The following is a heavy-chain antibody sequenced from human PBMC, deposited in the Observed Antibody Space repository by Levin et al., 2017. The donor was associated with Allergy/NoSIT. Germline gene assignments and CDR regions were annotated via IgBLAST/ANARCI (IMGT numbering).Heavy chain of an antibody. CDR1: GFTFSIYS. V-gene: IGHV3-21*01. CDR2: ISENNKNI. Sequence: RSGGSLRLSCAASGFTFSIYSMNWVRQAPGKGLEWVSSISENNKNIFYGDSVKGRFTISRDDAKNSLYLQMNSLRAEDTAVYYCARWMTTSHMDVWGKGTTVTVSS. CDR3: ARWMTTSHMDV. D-gene: IGHD4-11*01. J-gene: IGHJ6*03.